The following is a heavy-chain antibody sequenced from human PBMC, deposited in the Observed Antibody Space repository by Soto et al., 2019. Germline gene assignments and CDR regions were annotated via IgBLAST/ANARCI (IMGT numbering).Heavy chain of an antibody. D-gene: IGHD6-13*01. Sequence: VQLLESGGGLVQPGGSLRLSCAASGFTFSSYVMSWVRQAPGEGLEWVSTISSSGLSTYYADSVKGQFTISRDNSKNTLYLQVHGLRAEHTAVYYCAKGRSAAAGRRAFDVWGRGTRVTVSS. CDR3: AKGRSAAAGRRAFDV. CDR1: GFTFSSYV. J-gene: IGHJ3*01. V-gene: IGHV3-23*01. CDR2: ISSSGLST.